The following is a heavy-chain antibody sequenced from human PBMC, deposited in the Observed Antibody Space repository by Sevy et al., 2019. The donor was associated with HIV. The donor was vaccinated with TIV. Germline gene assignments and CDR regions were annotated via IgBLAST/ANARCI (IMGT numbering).Heavy chain of an antibody. V-gene: IGHV3-48*01. J-gene: IGHJ6*02. CDR2: ISSSSSNI. CDR1: GFTFSTYD. Sequence: GGSLRLSCAASGFTFSTYDMNWVRQAPGKGVEWISYISSSSSNIYYADSVKGRFTISRENAKNSLFVQMHSLRAEDTAVYYGAREGGYTDQGMDVWGQGTTVTVSS. CDR3: AREGGYTDQGMDV. D-gene: IGHD5-12*01.